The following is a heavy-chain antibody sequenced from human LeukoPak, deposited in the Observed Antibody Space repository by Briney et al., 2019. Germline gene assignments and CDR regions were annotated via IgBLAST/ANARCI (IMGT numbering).Heavy chain of an antibody. Sequence: PGGSLRLSCSASGFTFSTYAMHWVRQAPGKGLEYVSAISSNGGSTYYADSVKGRFTISRDNSKNTLYLQMSSPRAEDTAVYYCVNVFWSGYYDYWGQGTLVTVSS. CDR2: ISSNGGST. J-gene: IGHJ4*02. V-gene: IGHV3-64D*09. D-gene: IGHD3-3*01. CDR1: GFTFSTYA. CDR3: VNVFWSGYYDY.